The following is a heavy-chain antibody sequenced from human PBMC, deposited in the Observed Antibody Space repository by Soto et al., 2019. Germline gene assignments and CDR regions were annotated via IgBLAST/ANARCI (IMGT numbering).Heavy chain of an antibody. J-gene: IGHJ6*02. CDR3: AADYLRHNSLNGYYYSYGMDV. V-gene: IGHV3-23*01. CDR2: IGTNGADK. CDR1: GITFSTYA. D-gene: IGHD4-17*01. Sequence: EVQLLESGGGFVQPGGSLRLSCAASGITFSTYAMSWVRRAPGKGLEWVSTIGTNGADKQYADFVKGRFTVSRDRSDGTLSLQMNSLRAEDTAVYYCAADYLRHNSLNGYYYSYGMDVWGQGTTVTVPS.